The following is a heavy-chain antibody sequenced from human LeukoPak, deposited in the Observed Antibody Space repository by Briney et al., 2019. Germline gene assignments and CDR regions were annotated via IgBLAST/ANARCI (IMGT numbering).Heavy chain of an antibody. CDR2: IYTSGST. CDR1: GGSISSYY. Sequence: PSETLSLTCTVSGGSISSYYWSWIRQPAGKGLEWIGRIYTSGSTNYNPSLKSRVTMSVDTSKNQFSLKLSSVTAADTAVYYCARGVGYYDYVWGSYHKRYYFDYWGQGTLVTVSS. V-gene: IGHV4-4*07. D-gene: IGHD3-16*02. CDR3: ARGVGYYDYVWGSYHKRYYFDY. J-gene: IGHJ4*02.